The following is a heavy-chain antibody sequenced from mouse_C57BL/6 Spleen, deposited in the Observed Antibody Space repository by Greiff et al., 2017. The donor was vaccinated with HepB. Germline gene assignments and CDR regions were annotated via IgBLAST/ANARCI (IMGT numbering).Heavy chain of an antibody. CDR1: GYTFTSYW. CDR3: ARSEYYGSIPEFDV. J-gene: IGHJ1*03. D-gene: IGHD1-1*01. V-gene: IGHV1-52*01. CDR2: IDPSDSET. Sequence: QVQLQQPGAELVRPGSSVKLSCKASGYTFTSYWMHWVKQRPIQGLEWIGNIDPSDSETHYNQKFKDKATLTVDKSSSTAYMQLSSLTSEDSAVYYCARSEYYGSIPEFDVWGTGTTVTVSS.